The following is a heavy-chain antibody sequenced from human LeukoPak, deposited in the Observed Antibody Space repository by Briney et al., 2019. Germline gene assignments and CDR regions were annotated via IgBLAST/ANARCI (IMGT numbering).Heavy chain of an antibody. J-gene: IGHJ6*02. D-gene: IGHD2-2*01. CDR2: ISSGGSTI. Sequence: GGSLRLSCAASGFTFSDYYMSWIRQAPGKGLEWVSYISSGGSTIYYADSVEGRFTISRDNAKDSLYLQMNSLRAEDTAVYYCARDGSRFCSSTSCYSGYYYYGMDVWGQGTTVTVSS. CDR1: GFTFSDYY. V-gene: IGHV3-11*01. CDR3: ARDGSRFCSSTSCYSGYYYYGMDV.